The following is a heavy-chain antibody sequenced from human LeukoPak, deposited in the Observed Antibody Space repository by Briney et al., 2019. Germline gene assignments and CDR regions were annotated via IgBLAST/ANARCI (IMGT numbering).Heavy chain of an antibody. D-gene: IGHD1-26*01. CDR3: VRHRIGGSLDY. V-gene: IGHV3-48*01. CDR2: IDTTSSTM. Sequence: GGSPRLSCAPSGFTFSSYSMNWVRQAPGKGLEWVSFIDTTSSTMYYADSVKGRFSISRDNAKNSLFLQMNSLRVEDTAVYYCVRHRIGGSLDYWGQATLVTVSS. J-gene: IGHJ4*02. CDR1: GFTFSSYS.